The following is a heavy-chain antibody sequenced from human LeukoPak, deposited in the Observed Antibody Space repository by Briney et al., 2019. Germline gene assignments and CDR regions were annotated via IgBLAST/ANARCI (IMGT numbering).Heavy chain of an antibody. D-gene: IGHD3-10*01. J-gene: IGHJ3*02. Sequence: GGSLRLSCAASGFTVSSNYMSWVRQAPGKGLEWVSVIYSGGSTYYADSVKGRFTISRDNSKNTIYLQMNSLRTEDTAVYYGAGVRGTIYDAFDIWGQGTMVTVSS. CDR1: GFTVSSNY. V-gene: IGHV3-66*01. CDR2: IYSGGST. CDR3: AGVRGTIYDAFDI.